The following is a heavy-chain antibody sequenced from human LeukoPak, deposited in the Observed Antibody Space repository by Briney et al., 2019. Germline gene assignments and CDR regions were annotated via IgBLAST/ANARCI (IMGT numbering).Heavy chain of an antibody. D-gene: IGHD3/OR15-3a*01. CDR2: IKQDGSEK. CDR3: ARDRGIWTLDALDI. J-gene: IGHJ3*02. V-gene: IGHV3-7*03. CDR1: GFTFSSYW. Sequence: GGSLRLSCATSGFTFSSYWMAWVRQAPGKGLEWVANIKQDGSEKYYVDSVKGRFTISRDNAKNSLYLQMNSLRAEDTAVYYCARDRGIWTLDALDIWGQGTMVTVSS.